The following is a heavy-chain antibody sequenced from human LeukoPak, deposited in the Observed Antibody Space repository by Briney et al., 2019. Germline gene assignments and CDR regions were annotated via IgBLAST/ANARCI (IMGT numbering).Heavy chain of an antibody. J-gene: IGHJ4*02. CDR3: ARAQVPAAIDY. D-gene: IGHD2-2*01. CDR2: IYYSGST. Sequence: PSETLSLTCTVSGGSISSGDYYWSWIRQPPGKGLEWIGYIYYSGSTYYNPSLKSRVTISVDTSKNQFSLKLSSVTAADTAVYYCARAQVPAAIDYWGQGTLVTVSS. V-gene: IGHV4-30-4*01. CDR1: GGSISSGDYY.